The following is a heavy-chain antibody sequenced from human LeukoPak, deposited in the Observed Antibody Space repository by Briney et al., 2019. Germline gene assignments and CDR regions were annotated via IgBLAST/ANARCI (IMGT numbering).Heavy chain of an antibody. CDR2: INHSGST. V-gene: IGHV4-34*09. D-gene: IGHD3-10*01. CDR1: GGSFSGYY. J-gene: IGHJ4*02. CDR3: ARGPSGC. Sequence: SETLSLTCAVYGGSFSGYYWSWIRQPPGKGLEWIGEINHSGSTNYNPSLKSRVTISVDTSKNQFSLKLSSVTAADTAVYYCARGPSGCWGQGTLVTVSS.